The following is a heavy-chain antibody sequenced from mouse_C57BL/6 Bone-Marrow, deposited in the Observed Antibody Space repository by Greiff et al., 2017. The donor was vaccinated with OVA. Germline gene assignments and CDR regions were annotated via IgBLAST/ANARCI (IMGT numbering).Heavy chain of an antibody. Sequence: EVQVVESGGDLVKPGGSLKLSCAASGFTFSSYGMSWVRQTPDKRLEWVATISSGGSYTYYPDSVKGRFTISRDNAKNTLYLQMSSLKSEDTAMYYCARPHYYGSSYGFAYWGQRDSGHCLC. J-gene: IGHJ3*01. CDR2: ISSGGSYT. D-gene: IGHD1-1*01. CDR3: ARPHYYGSSYGFAY. CDR1: GFTFSSYG. V-gene: IGHV5-6*01.